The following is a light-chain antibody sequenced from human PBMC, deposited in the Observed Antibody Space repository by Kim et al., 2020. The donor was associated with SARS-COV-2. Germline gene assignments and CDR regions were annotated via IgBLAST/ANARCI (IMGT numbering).Light chain of an antibody. CDR2: TAS. J-gene: IGKJ2*01. V-gene: IGKV1-39*01. Sequence: SASVGDRVTITCRASQSISNYLNWYQQEPGKAPKLLIYTASNLRSGVPSRFSGSESGTDFTLTISSLQPEDFATYYCQQSYTTPYTFGRGTKLEI. CDR3: QQSYTTPYT. CDR1: QSISNY.